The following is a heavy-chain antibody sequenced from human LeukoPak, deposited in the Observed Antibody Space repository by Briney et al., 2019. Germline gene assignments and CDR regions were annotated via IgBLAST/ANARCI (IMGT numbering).Heavy chain of an antibody. J-gene: IGHJ4*02. CDR2: ITTDGTMA. CDR1: GFTFNNYE. D-gene: IGHD2-21*01. Sequence: PGGSLRLSCVASGFTFNNYEMNWVRQAPGKGLEWISYITTDGTMAYYARSVKGRFTISRDNAKNSLYLQMNSLRADDTAVYYCARETIDCGGDCYDYWGQGTLATVSS. V-gene: IGHV3-48*03. CDR3: ARETIDCGGDCYDY.